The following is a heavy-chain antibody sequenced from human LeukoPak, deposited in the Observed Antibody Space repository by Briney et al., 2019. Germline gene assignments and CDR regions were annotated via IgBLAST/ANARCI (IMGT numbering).Heavy chain of an antibody. Sequence: ASVKVSCKASGYTFTGYYMHWVRQAPGQGLEWMGRINPSGGSTSYAQKFQGRVTMTRDTSTSTVYMELSSLRSEDTAVYYCARGDSSDTAHYWGQGTLVTVSS. CDR2: INPSGGST. D-gene: IGHD5-18*01. J-gene: IGHJ4*02. CDR3: ARGDSSDTAHY. CDR1: GYTFTGYY. V-gene: IGHV1-46*01.